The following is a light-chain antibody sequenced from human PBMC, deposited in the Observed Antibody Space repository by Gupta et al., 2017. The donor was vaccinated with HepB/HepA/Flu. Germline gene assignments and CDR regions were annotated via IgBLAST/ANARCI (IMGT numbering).Light chain of an antibody. CDR3: SSFTNSSTVV. CDR2: DVS. V-gene: IGLV2-14*01. CDR1: SSDVGGYNY. Sequence: QSALTQPASVSGSPGQSITISCTGTSSDVGGYNYVSWYQQHPGKVPKVMIYDVSNRPSWISNRFSGSKAGNTASLTISGRQEADEADYYCSSFTNSSTVVFGGGTKLTVL. J-gene: IGLJ2*01.